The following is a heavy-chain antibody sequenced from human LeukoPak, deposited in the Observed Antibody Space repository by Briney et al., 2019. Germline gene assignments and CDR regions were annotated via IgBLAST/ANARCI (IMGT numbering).Heavy chain of an antibody. CDR1: GFTFSSYG. D-gene: IGHD3-10*01. J-gene: IGHJ4*02. V-gene: IGHV3-30*18. CDR3: AKQEDIWFGELLPVDY. CDR2: ISYDASNK. Sequence: GGSLRLSCAASGFTFSSYGMHWVRQAPGKGLEWVAVISYDASNKYYADSVKGRFTISRDNSKNTLYLQMNSLRAEDTAVYYCAKQEDIWFGELLPVDYWGQGTLVTVSS.